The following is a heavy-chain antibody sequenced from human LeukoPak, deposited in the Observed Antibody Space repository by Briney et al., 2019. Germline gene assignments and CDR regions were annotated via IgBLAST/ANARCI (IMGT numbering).Heavy chain of an antibody. CDR2: IYPGDSDT. CDR3: ASPSGRQHKDYYYYGMDV. J-gene: IGHJ6*02. V-gene: IGHV5-51*01. CDR1: GYSFTSYW. D-gene: IGHD1-26*01. Sequence: GESLKISCKGSGYSFTSYWIGWVRQMPGKGLEWMGIIYPGDSDTRYSPSFQGQVTISADKSISTAYLQWSSLKASDTATYYCASPSGRQHKDYYYYGMDVWGQGTTVTVSS.